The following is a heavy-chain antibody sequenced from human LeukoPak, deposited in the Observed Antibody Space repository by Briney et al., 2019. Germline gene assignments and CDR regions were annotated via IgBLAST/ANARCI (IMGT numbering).Heavy chain of an antibody. CDR3: ARHRAHYDSSGYGPFSFAFDI. D-gene: IGHD3-22*01. Sequence: SETLSLTCTVSGGSISSSSYYWGWIRQPPGKGLEWVGSIYYSGSTYYNPSLKSRVTISVDTSKNQFSLKLSSVTAADTAVYYCARHRAHYDSSGYGPFSFAFDIWGQGTMVTVSS. CDR2: IYYSGST. V-gene: IGHV4-39*01. CDR1: GGSISSSSYY. J-gene: IGHJ3*02.